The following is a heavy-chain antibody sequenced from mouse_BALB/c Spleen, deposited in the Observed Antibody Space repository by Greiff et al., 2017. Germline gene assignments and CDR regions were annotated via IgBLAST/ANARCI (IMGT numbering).Heavy chain of an antibody. CDR2: IDPENGDN. CDR3: NAYGGNDGAY. J-gene: IGHJ3*01. D-gene: IGHD1-1*02. V-gene: IGHV14-4*02. CDR1: GFNIKDYY. Sequence: VQLQQSGAELVRSGASVKLSCTASGFNIKDYYMNWVKQTPEQGLEWIGWIDPENGDNESAPKFQGKATMTEDTYYNTAYLQLSSLTSEDTAVYYCNAYGGNDGAYWGQGTLVTVSA.